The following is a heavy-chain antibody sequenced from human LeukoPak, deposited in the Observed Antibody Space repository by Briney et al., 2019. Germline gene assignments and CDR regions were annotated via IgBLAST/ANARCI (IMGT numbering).Heavy chain of an antibody. J-gene: IGHJ4*02. CDR2: IYYSGST. CDR3: AXXXXXXGYSYGLPDY. D-gene: IGHD5-18*01. CDR1: XGSISSYY. V-gene: IGHV4-59*01. Sequence: CTVSXGSISSYYWSWIRQPPGKGLEWIGYIYYSGSTNYNPSLKSRVTISVDTSKNQFSLKLSSVNAADTAVYYCAXXXXXXGYSYGLPDYWGQGTLVTVSS.